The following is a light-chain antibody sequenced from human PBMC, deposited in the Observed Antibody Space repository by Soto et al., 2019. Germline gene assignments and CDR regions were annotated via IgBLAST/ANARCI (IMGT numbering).Light chain of an antibody. CDR2: GAS. CDR1: QSVSSSY. CDR3: QQYGTSPYT. Sequence: EIVLTQSPDTLSLSPGERATLSCRASQSVSSSYLAWYHQKPGQAPRLLIYGASTRATGIPDRFSGGGSGTDFTLTISRLEPEDFAVYYCQQYGTSPYTFGQGTKLEIK. V-gene: IGKV3-20*01. J-gene: IGKJ2*01.